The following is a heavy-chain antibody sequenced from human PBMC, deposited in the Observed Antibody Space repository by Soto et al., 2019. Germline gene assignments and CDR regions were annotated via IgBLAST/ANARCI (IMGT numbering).Heavy chain of an antibody. V-gene: IGHV3-23*01. Sequence: GGSLRLSCAASGFTFSSYAMSWVRQAPGKGLEWVSTISGSGGSTYYADSVKGRFTISRDNSKNKLYLQMNSLRAEDTAFYYCAKDSPIYSSSYYYGMDVWGQGTTVTVSS. D-gene: IGHD6-6*01. J-gene: IGHJ6*02. CDR2: ISGSGGST. CDR3: AKDSPIYSSSYYYGMDV. CDR1: GFTFSSYA.